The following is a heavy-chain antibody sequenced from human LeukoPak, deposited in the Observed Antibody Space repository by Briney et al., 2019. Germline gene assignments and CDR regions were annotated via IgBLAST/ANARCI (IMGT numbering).Heavy chain of an antibody. D-gene: IGHD6-19*01. CDR3: ARVHSSVWYFDY. Sequence: PSETLSLTCIVSGGSISNYYWSWIRQPAGKGLEWIGRIYTSGSTNYNPSLKSRVTMSVDTSKNQFSLELSSVTAADTAVYYCARVHSSVWYFDYWGQGTLVTVSS. CDR2: IYTSGST. J-gene: IGHJ4*02. V-gene: IGHV4-4*07. CDR1: GGSISNYY.